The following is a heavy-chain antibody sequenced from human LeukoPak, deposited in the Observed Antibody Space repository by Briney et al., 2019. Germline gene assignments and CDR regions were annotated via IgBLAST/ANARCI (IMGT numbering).Heavy chain of an antibody. Sequence: PSETLSLTCTVSGGSFSIDNYYWTWIRQPPGKGLEWVGSLYYDGNTYYYPSLKSRVTISADTSKKQFSLKLTSLTAADTAVYFCGRRHRDGYTDPWGQGILVTVSS. CDR2: LYYDGNT. V-gene: IGHV4-39*01. CDR3: GRRHRDGYTDP. CDR1: GGSFSIDNYY. D-gene: IGHD5-24*01. J-gene: IGHJ5*02.